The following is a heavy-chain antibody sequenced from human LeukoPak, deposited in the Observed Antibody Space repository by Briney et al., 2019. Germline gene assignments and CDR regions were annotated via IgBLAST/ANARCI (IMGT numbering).Heavy chain of an antibody. Sequence: GGSLRLSCAASGFTLSTYWIHWVRQAPGKGLVWVSRISSDGSITTYADSVKGRFTISRDNAKNTLYLQMNSLRAEDTAVYYCASDIGDWGQGTLVTVSS. CDR2: ISSDGSIT. CDR1: GFTLSTYW. CDR3: ASDIGD. V-gene: IGHV3-74*01. D-gene: IGHD3-10*01. J-gene: IGHJ4*02.